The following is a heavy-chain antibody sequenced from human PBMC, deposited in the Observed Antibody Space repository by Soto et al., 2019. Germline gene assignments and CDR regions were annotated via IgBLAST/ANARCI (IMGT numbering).Heavy chain of an antibody. D-gene: IGHD1-1*01. V-gene: IGHV3-30-3*01. Sequence: QVQLVESGGSVVQPGRSLRLSCAASGFTFSSYAMHWVRQAPGKGLQWVAVISYDGDNKYYADSVRARFTISRDNSKNMLCVQMNSLRAEETAVFYCATSMTPNGEYFQHWGQGTLVTVSS. CDR3: ATSMTPNGEYFQH. CDR1: GFTFSSYA. CDR2: ISYDGDNK. J-gene: IGHJ1*01.